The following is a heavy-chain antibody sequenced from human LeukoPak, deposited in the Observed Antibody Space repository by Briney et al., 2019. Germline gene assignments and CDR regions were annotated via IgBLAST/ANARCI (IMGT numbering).Heavy chain of an antibody. CDR2: IRSDGSNK. D-gene: IGHD3-10*01. V-gene: IGHV3-33*01. J-gene: IGHJ5*02. CDR3: ARGHFGEFDP. CDR1: GFTFSNFG. Sequence: GSLRLSCEASGFTFSNFGMHWVRQAPGKGLEWVAVIRSDGSNKQYADSVKGRLTISRDNSKNTLYLQMNSLRAEDTAVYYCARGHFGEFDPWGQGTLVTVSS.